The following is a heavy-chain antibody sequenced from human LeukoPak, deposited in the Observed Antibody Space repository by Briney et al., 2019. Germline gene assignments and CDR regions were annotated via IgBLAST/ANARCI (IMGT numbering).Heavy chain of an antibody. Sequence: GGSLILSCAASGFTFSSYSMNWVRQAPGKGLEWVSSISSSSSYIYYADSVKGRFTISRDNAKNSLYLQMNSLRAEDTAVYYCARDREMATISYYFDYWGQGTLVTVSS. V-gene: IGHV3-21*01. CDR3: ARDREMATISYYFDY. D-gene: IGHD5-24*01. CDR1: GFTFSSYS. CDR2: ISSSSSYI. J-gene: IGHJ4*02.